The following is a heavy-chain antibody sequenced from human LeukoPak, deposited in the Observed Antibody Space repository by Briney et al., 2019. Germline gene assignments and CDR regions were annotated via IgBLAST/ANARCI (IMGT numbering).Heavy chain of an antibody. CDR3: ARALWFGELLGY. D-gene: IGHD3-10*01. V-gene: IGHV1-2*02. CDR2: ITPNSGGT. J-gene: IGHJ4*02. CDR1: GYTFTGYY. Sequence: ASVKVSCKASGYTFTGYYMHWVRQAPGQGLEWMGWITPNSGGTNYAQKFQGRVTMTRDTSISTAYMELSRLRSDDTAVYYCARALWFGELLGYWGQGTLVTVSS.